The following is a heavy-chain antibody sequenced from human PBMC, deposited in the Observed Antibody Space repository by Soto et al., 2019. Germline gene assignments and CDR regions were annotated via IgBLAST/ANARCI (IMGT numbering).Heavy chain of an antibody. J-gene: IGHJ5*02. CDR3: AREDGVVGSSSAFDP. CDR2: INGRSNYV. V-gene: IGHV3-21*01. CDR1: GFTFSTYT. D-gene: IGHD4-17*01. Sequence: PGGSLRLSCVFSGFTFSTYTMNWVRQAPGKGLEWVSSINGRSNYVYYADSVKGRFTISRDNAKNSLYLQMNRLRAEDTAIYYCAREDGVVGSSSAFDPLGLGTLVTVS.